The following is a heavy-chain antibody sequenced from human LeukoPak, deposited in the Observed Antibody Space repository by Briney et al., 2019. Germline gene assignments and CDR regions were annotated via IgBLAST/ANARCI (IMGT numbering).Heavy chain of an antibody. CDR1: GFTFRSYS. Sequence: GGSLRLSCAASGFTFRSYSMNWVRQAPGKGLEWVSYISSGTSTIYYADSVKGRFTISRDNAKNSLYLQMNSLRAEDTAVYYCASRQWLGENNWFDPWGQGTLVTVSS. D-gene: IGHD6-19*01. CDR3: ASRQWLGENNWFDP. CDR2: ISSGTSTI. V-gene: IGHV3-48*04. J-gene: IGHJ5*02.